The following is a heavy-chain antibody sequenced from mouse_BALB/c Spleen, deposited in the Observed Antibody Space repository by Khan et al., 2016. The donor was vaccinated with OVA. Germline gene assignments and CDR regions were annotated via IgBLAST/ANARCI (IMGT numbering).Heavy chain of an antibody. V-gene: IGHV1-76*01. CDR3: AREEALYYFDY. CDR2: IYPGTDNT. J-gene: IGHJ2*01. Sequence: QVQLKQSGAELVRPGASVKLSCKTSGYIFTSYWIHWVKQRSGQGLEWIARIYPGTDNTYYSEKLKDKASLTADKSSSTAYLQLTSLKSEDSAVYFCAREEALYYFDYWGQGTTLTVSS. CDR1: GYIFTSYW. D-gene: IGHD1-1*01.